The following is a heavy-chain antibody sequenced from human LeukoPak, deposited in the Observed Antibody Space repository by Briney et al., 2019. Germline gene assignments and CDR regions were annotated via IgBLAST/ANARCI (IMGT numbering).Heavy chain of an antibody. CDR1: GVSISSSEW. D-gene: IGHD3-9*01. V-gene: IGHV4-4*02. J-gene: IGHJ4*02. CDR2: IHRAGRT. CDR3: GKTDIYFNPIDY. Sequence: SGALSLTCAVSGVSISSSEWWIWVRQPPGQGLEWIGEIHRAGRTRYNPSLKSRVTISMDYSKNQFSLKLTSVTAADTAIYYCGKTDIYFNPIDYWGPGSLVTVSS.